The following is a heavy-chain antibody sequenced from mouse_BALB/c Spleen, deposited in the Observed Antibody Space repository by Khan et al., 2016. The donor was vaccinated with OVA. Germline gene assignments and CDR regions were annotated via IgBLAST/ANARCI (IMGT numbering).Heavy chain of an antibody. Sequence: QVQLQQSGAELMKPGASVKISCKATGFTFSNYWIEWVKQRPGHGLEWIGQILPGSGDTNYNEKFEGKATFTADTSSNTVYMQLSSLTSEDSAVYYCALYGSRGDYWGQGTTLTVSS. CDR3: ALYGSRGDY. D-gene: IGHD1-1*01. CDR2: ILPGSGDT. V-gene: IGHV1-9*01. CDR1: GFTFSNYW. J-gene: IGHJ2*01.